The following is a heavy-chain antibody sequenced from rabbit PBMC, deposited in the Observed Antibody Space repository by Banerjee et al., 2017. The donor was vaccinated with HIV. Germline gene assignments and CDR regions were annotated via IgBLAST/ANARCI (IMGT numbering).Heavy chain of an antibody. J-gene: IGHJ4*01. CDR1: GFSFSSGYW. CDR2: IGVGSGTT. Sequence: QEQLEESGGGLVQPEGSLTLTCTASGFSFSSGYWICWVRQAPGKGLEWIACIGVGSGTTYYASWAKGRFTISKTSSTTVTLQMTSLTAADTATYFCAQTLVGNAYWHAFKLWGQGTLVTVS. V-gene: IGHV1S45*01. CDR3: AQTLVGNAYWHAFKL. D-gene: IGHD6-1*01.